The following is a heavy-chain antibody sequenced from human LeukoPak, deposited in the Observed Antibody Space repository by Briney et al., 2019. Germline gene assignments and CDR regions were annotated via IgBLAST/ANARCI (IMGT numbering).Heavy chain of an antibody. D-gene: IGHD2-2*01. CDR3: ARDGLGYCSSTSCQDALDI. V-gene: IGHV1-69*05. Sequence: SVKVSCKASGGTFSSYAISWVRQAPGQGLEWMGGIIPIFGTANYAQKFQGRVTITTDESTSTAYMELSSLRSEDTAVYYCARDGLGYCSSTSCQDALDIWGQGTMVTVSS. CDR2: IIPIFGTA. CDR1: GGTFSSYA. J-gene: IGHJ3*02.